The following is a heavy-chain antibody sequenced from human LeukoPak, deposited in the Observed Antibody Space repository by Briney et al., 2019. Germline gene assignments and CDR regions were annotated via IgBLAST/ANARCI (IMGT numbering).Heavy chain of an antibody. J-gene: IGHJ4*02. CDR1: GYTFTSYG. CDR3: AGDRSGVVVPAALDY. CDR2: IIPIFGTA. Sequence: SVKVSCKASGYTFTSYGISWVRQAPGQGLEWMGGIIPIFGTANYAQKFQGRVTITADKSTSTAYMELSSLRSEDTAVYYCAGDRSGVVVPAALDYWGQGTLVTVSS. D-gene: IGHD2-2*01. V-gene: IGHV1-69*06.